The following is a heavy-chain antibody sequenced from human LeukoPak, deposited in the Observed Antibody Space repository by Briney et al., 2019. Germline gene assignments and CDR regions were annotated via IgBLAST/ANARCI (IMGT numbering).Heavy chain of an antibody. Sequence: GGSLRLSCVASGFIFTTYGMHWVRQAPGRGLEWVAFIRFGGSKEDYGDSVKGRFTISRDNSKNTLYLQRNSLRPEDTAVYDCARVGIAASAHWCDPWRGGTLVTV. CDR2: IRFGGSKE. CDR3: ARVGIAASAHWCDP. J-gene: IGHJ5*02. CDR1: GFIFTTYG. V-gene: IGHV3-30*02. D-gene: IGHD6-13*01.